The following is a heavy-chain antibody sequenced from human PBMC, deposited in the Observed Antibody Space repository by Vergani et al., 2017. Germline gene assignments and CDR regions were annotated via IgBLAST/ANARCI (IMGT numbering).Heavy chain of an antibody. Sequence: QVPLQESGPGLVNPSETLSLNCSVSGGSINNYYWSGIRQPAGKGLEWIGSVSIGGSTDSNPSLKSRVTMSIDTSRNLFFLRLTSVTAAETAVYYCARGTPIINYWGQGTLVTVSS. D-gene: IGHD5-24*01. CDR3: ARGTPIINY. J-gene: IGHJ4*02. V-gene: IGHV4-4*07. CDR2: VSIGGST. CDR1: GGSINNYY.